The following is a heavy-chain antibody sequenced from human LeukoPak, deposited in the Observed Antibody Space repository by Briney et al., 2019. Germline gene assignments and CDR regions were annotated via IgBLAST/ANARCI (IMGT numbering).Heavy chain of an antibody. CDR3: ARGRYYDRSGYSHYFDY. D-gene: IGHD3-22*01. V-gene: IGHV4-34*09. CDR2: INHSGST. J-gene: IGHJ4*02. Sequence: SETLSLTCAVYGGSFSGYYWSWIRQPPGKGLEWIGEINHSGSTYYNPSLKSRVTMSVDTSKNQFSLKLSSVTAADTAVYYCARGRYYDRSGYSHYFDYWGQGTLVTVSS. CDR1: GGSFSGYY.